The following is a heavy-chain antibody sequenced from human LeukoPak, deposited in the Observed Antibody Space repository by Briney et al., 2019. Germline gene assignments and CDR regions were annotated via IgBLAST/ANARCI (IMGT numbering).Heavy chain of an antibody. CDR1: GYTFTGYY. CDR2: INPSGGST. Sequence: ASVKVSCKASGYTFTGYYMHWVRQAPRQGLEWMGIINPSGGSTSYAQKFQGRVTMTRDTSTSTVYMELSSLRSEDTAVYYCAKSIAVAGTGVDYWGQGTLVTVSS. V-gene: IGHV1-46*01. D-gene: IGHD6-19*01. J-gene: IGHJ4*02. CDR3: AKSIAVAGTGVDY.